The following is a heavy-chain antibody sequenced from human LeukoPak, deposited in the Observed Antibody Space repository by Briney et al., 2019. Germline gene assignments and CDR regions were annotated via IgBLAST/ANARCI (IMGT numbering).Heavy chain of an antibody. J-gene: IGHJ4*02. CDR3: ARGLVDYYFDY. CDR1: GFTFSSYA. CDR2: ISDSGGST. V-gene: IGHV3-23*01. Sequence: GGSLRLSCAASGFTFSSYAMSWVRQAPGKGLEWVSAISDSGGSTYYADSVKGRFTISRDNSKNTLYLQMNSLRAEDTAVYYCARGLVDYYFDYWGQGTLVTVSS. D-gene: IGHD1-26*01.